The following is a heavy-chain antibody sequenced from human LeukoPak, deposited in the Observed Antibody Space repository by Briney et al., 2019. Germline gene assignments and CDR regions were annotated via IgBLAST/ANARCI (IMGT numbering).Heavy chain of an antibody. CDR1: GFTFSSYE. CDR2: ISSSGSTI. D-gene: IGHD3-16*01. CDR3: ARDLQYVWGAHDPFDI. Sequence: GGSLRLSCAASGFTFSSYEMNWVRQAPGKGLEWVSYISSSGSTIYYADSVKGRFTISRDNAKNSLYLQMNSLRAEDTAVYYCARDLQYVWGAHDPFDIWGQGTMVTVS. J-gene: IGHJ3*02. V-gene: IGHV3-48*03.